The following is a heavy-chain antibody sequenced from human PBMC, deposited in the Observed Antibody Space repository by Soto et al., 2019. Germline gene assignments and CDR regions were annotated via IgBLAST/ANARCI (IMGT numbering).Heavy chain of an antibody. V-gene: IGHV1-18*04. Sequence: ASVTGTCRACGYALPSYGIRWVRQAPGQGLEWTAWINAYNDNTNYAQRLQGRVTLTTDTSTSTAYMELRSLRSDDAAVYYFARPVWHYSDSSGHTPTWNWFDPWGQGTLVTVSS. CDR3: ARPVWHYSDSSGHTPTWNWFDP. CDR1: GYALPSYG. D-gene: IGHD3-22*01. CDR2: INAYNDNT. J-gene: IGHJ5*02.